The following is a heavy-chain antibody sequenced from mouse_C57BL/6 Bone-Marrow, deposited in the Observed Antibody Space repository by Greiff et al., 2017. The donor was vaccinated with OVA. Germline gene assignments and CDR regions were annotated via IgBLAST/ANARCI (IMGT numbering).Heavy chain of an antibody. V-gene: IGHV5-12*01. J-gene: IGHJ1*03. CDR3: ARRGDYGYDGDWYFDV. Sequence: EVQLMESGGGLVQPGGSLKLSCAASGFTFSDYYMYWVRQTPKKRLEWVAYISNGGGSTYYPDTVKGRFTLSRDNATNTLYLQMSSLKSEDTAMYYCARRGDYGYDGDWYFDVWGTRTTATVSS. D-gene: IGHD2-2*01. CDR1: GFTFSDYY. CDR2: ISNGGGST.